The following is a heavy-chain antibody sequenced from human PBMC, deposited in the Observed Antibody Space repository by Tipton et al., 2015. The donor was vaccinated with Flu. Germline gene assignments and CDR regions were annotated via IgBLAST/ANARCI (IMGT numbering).Heavy chain of an antibody. CDR2: IYYTGNT. J-gene: IGHJ4*02. V-gene: IGHV4-39*07. Sequence: TLSLTCTVSGDSLISSSYSWAWIRQSPGRGLEWIGTIYYTGNTFYNPSLQSRLTLSLDASKSQFSLTVRSVTAADTAVYYCAQARYFHFDSWGQGTPVTVSS. CDR1: GDSLISSSYS. CDR3: AQARYFHFDS. D-gene: IGHD2-21*01.